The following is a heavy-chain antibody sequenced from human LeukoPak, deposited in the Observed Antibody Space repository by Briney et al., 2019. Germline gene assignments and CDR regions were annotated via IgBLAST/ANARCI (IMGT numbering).Heavy chain of an antibody. D-gene: IGHD1-14*01. CDR3: VRGDRYFFDF. CDR1: GFTFSSYE. CDR2: IGNTGRTI. J-gene: IGHJ4*02. V-gene: IGHV3-48*03. Sequence: GGSLRLSCAASGFTFSSYEMNWVRQAPGGGLEWVSYIGNTGRTIYYADSVQGRFTISRDNAKNSLYLQMNSLRAEDTVIYYCVRGDRYFFDFWGQGTLVTVSS.